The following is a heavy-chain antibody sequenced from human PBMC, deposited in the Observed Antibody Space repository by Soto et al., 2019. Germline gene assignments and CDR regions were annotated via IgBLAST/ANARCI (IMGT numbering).Heavy chain of an antibody. CDR3: ASYQLHEGVEGFDP. CDR1: GYTFTSYA. Sequence: ASVKVSCKASGYTFTSYAMHWVRQAPGQRLEWMGWINAGNGNTKYSQKFQGRVTITRDTSASTAYMELSSLRSEDTAVYYCASYQLHEGVEGFDPWGQGTLVTAPQ. V-gene: IGHV1-3*01. CDR2: INAGNGNT. J-gene: IGHJ5*02. D-gene: IGHD2-2*01.